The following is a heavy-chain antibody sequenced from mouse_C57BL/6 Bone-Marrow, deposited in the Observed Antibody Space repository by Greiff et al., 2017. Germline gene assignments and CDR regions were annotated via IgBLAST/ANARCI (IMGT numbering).Heavy chain of an antibody. CDR1: GYTFTSYD. CDR3: AREAMDY. V-gene: IGHV1-85*01. J-gene: IGHJ4*01. CDR2: IYPRDGST. Sequence: VKLVESGPELVKPGASVKLSCKASGYTFTSYDINWVKQRPGQGLEWIGWIYPRDGSTKYNEKFKGKATLTVDTSSSTAYMELHSLTSEDSAVYFCAREAMDYWGQGTSVTVSS.